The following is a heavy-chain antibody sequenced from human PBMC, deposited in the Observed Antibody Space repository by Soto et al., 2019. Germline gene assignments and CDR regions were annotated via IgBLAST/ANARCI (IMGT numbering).Heavy chain of an antibody. V-gene: IGHV4-34*01. J-gene: IGHJ4*02. CDR3: AGELGTATIGYFDY. D-gene: IGHD7-27*01. CDR2: INHSGST. CDR1: GGSFSGYY. Sequence: PSETLSLTCAVYGGSFSGYYWSWIRQPPGKGLEWIGEINHSGSTNYNPSLKSRVTISVDTSKNQFSLKLSSVTAADTAVYYCAGELGTATIGYFDYWGQGTLVTVSS.